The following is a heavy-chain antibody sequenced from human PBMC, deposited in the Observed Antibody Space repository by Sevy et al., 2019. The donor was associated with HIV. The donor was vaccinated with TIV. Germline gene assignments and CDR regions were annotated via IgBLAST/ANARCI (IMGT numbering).Heavy chain of an antibody. D-gene: IGHD6-13*01. V-gene: IGHV3-72*01. CDR1: GFTFSDHY. Sequence: GSLRLSCAASGFTFSDHYMEWVRQAPGKGLEWVGRTRNKADSYTSEYAASVKGRFTISRDDSKNSLYLQMNSLKTVDTAVYYCATHAGIAAAGRVFDYWGQGSLVTVSS. CDR2: TRNKADSYTS. J-gene: IGHJ4*02. CDR3: ATHAGIAAAGRVFDY.